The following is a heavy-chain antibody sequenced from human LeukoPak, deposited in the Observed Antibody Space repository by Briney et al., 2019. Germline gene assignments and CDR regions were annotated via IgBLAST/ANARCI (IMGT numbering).Heavy chain of an antibody. CDR1: GFTLRIYG. CDR3: AKLVYYSSGSGVDY. V-gene: IGHV3-30*02. J-gene: IGHJ4*02. D-gene: IGHD3-10*01. CDR2: IWQDESNK. Sequence: GGSLRHSHSASGFTLRIYGMHYVPHAPGKSGEEWAFIWQDESNKYYADSVKGRFTISRENSKNKLYLQMKSLSAEATAVYYCAKLVYYSSGSGVDYWGQGTLVTVSS.